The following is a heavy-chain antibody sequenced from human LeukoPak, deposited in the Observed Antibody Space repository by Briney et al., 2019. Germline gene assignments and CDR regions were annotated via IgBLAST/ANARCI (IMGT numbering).Heavy chain of an antibody. CDR2: MNPNSGNT. Sequence: ASVKVSCKASGGTFSSYAINWVRQATGQGLEWMGWMNPNSGNTGYAQKFQGRVTMTRNTSISTAYMELSGLRSEDTAVYYCARTSRSRDAFDIWGQGTMVTVSS. CDR3: ARTSRSRDAFDI. J-gene: IGHJ3*02. D-gene: IGHD6-6*01. CDR1: GGTFSSYA. V-gene: IGHV1-8*02.